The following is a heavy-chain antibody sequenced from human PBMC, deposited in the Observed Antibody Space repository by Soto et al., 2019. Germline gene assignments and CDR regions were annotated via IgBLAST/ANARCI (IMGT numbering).Heavy chain of an antibody. Sequence: QVQLVESGGGVVQPGRSLRLSCAASGFTFSSYAMHWVRQAPGKGLEWVAVISYDGSNKYYADSVKGRFTISRDNSKNTLYLHMNSLRAEDTAVYYCASPSLAAAGQDLRDVEDPNWFDPWGQGTLVTVSS. CDR1: GFTFSSYA. D-gene: IGHD6-13*01. CDR2: ISYDGSNK. J-gene: IGHJ5*02. V-gene: IGHV3-30-3*01. CDR3: ASPSLAAAGQDLRDVEDPNWFDP.